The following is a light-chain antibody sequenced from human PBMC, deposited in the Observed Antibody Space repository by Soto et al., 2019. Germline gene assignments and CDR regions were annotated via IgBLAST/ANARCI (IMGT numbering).Light chain of an antibody. CDR1: QSISDT. V-gene: IGKV3-15*01. Sequence: EIALTQSPATLSFSPGEPDTLSCRASQSISDTLAWYQQKPGQAPRLLIYGASTRAPGFPARFSGSGSGTDFTLTISSLQSEDFAVYYCQQYNNWPWTFGQGTKVDI. CDR3: QQYNNWPWT. J-gene: IGKJ1*01. CDR2: GAS.